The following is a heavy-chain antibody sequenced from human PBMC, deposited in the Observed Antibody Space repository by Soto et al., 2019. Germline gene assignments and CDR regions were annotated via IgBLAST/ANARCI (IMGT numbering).Heavy chain of an antibody. CDR2: ISDGGGLT. J-gene: IGHJ3*02. CDR3: ARRVIGSSRAFDI. Sequence: GSLRLSCAASGFAFSSHPMSWVRQAPEKGLEWVSGISDGGGLTYNADSVKGRFTISRDNSKNTLYLQMNSLRAEDTAIYYCARRVIGSSRAFDIWGQGTMVTVSS. D-gene: IGHD6-6*01. V-gene: IGHV3-23*01. CDR1: GFAFSSHP.